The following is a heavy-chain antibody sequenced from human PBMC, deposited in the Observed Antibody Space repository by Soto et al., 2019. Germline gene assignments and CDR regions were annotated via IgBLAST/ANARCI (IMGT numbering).Heavy chain of an antibody. V-gene: IGHV3-21*01. Sequence: PGGSLRLSCSASGFTFSSYSMNWVRQAPGKGLEWVSSISSSSSYIYYADSVKGRFTISRDNAKNSLYLQMNSPRAEDTAVYYCARDPAEVHDYGDGNFDYWGQGTLVTVSS. CDR2: ISSSSSYI. CDR1: GFTFSSYS. J-gene: IGHJ4*02. D-gene: IGHD4-17*01. CDR3: ARDPAEVHDYGDGNFDY.